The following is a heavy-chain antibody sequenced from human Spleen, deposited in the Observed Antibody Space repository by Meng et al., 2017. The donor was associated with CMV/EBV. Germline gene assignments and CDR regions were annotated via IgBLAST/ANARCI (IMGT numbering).Heavy chain of an antibody. CDR2: IKEDGSDK. Sequence: GGSLRLSCAASGFTFSSYWMSWVRQAPGKGLEWVANIKEDGSDKYYVDSVKGRFTISRDNAKNSLYLQMNSLRAEDTAVYYCASQGNLYCSSTSCYTDDYWGQGTLVTVSS. D-gene: IGHD2-2*02. CDR3: ASQGNLYCSSTSCYTDDY. CDR1: GFTFSSYW. V-gene: IGHV3-7*01. J-gene: IGHJ4*02.